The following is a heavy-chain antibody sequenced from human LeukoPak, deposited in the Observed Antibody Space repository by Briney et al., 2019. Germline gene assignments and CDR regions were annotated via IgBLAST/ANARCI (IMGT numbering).Heavy chain of an antibody. J-gene: IGHJ5*02. CDR1: GGSISSYY. CDR3: ARRGSARGFDP. V-gene: IGHV4-59*01. D-gene: IGHD5-12*01. CDR2: IYYSGST. Sequence: PSETLSLTCTVSGGSISSYYWSWIRQPPGKGLEWIGYIYYSGSTNYNPSLKSRVTISVDTSKNQFSLKLSSVTAADTAVYYCARRGSARGFDPWGQGTLVTVSS.